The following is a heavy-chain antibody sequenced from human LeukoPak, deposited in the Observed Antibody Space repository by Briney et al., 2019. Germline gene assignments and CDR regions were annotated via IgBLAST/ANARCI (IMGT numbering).Heavy chain of an antibody. CDR2: IYSGDST. CDR1: GFIVSSSH. J-gene: IGHJ4*02. CDR3: AHGGPMATYLY. V-gene: IGHV3-53*01. D-gene: IGHD5-24*01. Sequence: GGSLRLSCAASGFIVSSSHMSWVRQAPGKGLEWVSLIYSGDSTYYADSVKGRFTISRDNSKNTLYLQMNSLRAEDTAVYYCAHGGPMATYLYWGQGTLVTVSS.